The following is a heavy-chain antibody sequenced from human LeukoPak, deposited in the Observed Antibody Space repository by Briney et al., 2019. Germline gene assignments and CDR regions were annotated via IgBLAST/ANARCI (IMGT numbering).Heavy chain of an antibody. CDR2: ISYDGSNK. D-gene: IGHD3-10*01. CDR1: GFTFSSYA. V-gene: IGHV3-30*04. CDR3: ARGWFGESTFDY. J-gene: IGHJ4*02. Sequence: GGSLRLSCAASGFTFSSYAMHWVRQAPGKGLEWVVVISYDGSNKYYADSVKGRFTISRDNSKNTLYLQMNSLRAEDTVVYYCARGWFGESTFDYWDQGTLVTVSS.